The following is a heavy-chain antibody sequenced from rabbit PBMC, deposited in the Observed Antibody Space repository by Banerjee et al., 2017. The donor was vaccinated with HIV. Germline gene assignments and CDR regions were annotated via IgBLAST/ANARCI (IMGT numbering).Heavy chain of an antibody. Sequence: QEQLVESGGGLVKPGASLTLTCTASGFSFSSSYYMCWVRQAPGKGLEWIASIDTGSGGSYYASWAKGRFTISKTSSIAVTLHMTSLTAADTATYFCAREYVGDDGYYFNLWGQGTLVTVS. CDR3: AREYVGDDGYYFNL. D-gene: IGHD2-1*01. J-gene: IGHJ4*01. CDR1: GFSFSSSYY. V-gene: IGHV1S45*01. CDR2: IDTGSGGS.